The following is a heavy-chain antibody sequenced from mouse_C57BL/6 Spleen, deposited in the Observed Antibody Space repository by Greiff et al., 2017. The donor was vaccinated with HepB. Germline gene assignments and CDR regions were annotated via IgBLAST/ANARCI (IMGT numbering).Heavy chain of an antibody. CDR3: ARHVTVVAFNSDYYAMDY. Sequence: QVQLKQSGAELVKPGASVKLSCKASGYTFTEYTIHWVKQRSGQGLEWIGWFYPGSGSIKYNEKFKDKATLTADKSSSTVYMELSRLTSEDSAIYFCARHVTVVAFNSDYYAMDYWGQGTSVTVSS. CDR1: GYTFTEYT. V-gene: IGHV1-62-2*01. CDR2: FYPGSGSI. J-gene: IGHJ4*01. D-gene: IGHD1-1*01.